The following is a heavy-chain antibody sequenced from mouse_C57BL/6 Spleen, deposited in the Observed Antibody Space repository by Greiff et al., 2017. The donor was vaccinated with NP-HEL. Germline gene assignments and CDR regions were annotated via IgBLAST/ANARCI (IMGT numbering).Heavy chain of an antibody. CDR2: IDPETGGT. V-gene: IGHV1-15*01. Sequence: QVQLQQSGAELVRPGASVTLSCKASGYTFTDYEMHWVKQTPVHGLEWIGAIDPETGGTAYNQKFKGKAILTADKSSSTAYMELRSLTSEDSAVYYCTRSDYYGSSSSAYWGQGTLVTVSA. J-gene: IGHJ3*01. D-gene: IGHD1-1*01. CDR1: GYTFTDYE. CDR3: TRSDYYGSSSSAY.